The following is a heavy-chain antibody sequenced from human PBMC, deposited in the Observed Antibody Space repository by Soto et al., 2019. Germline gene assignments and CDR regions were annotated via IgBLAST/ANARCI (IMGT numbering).Heavy chain of an antibody. J-gene: IGHJ6*02. V-gene: IGHV4-59*08. CDR2: IYYSGST. CDR1: GGSISSYY. Sequence: PSETLSLTCTVSGGSISSYYWSWIRQPPGKGLEWIGYIYYSGSTNYNPSLKSRVTISVDTSKNQFSLKLSSVTAADTAVYYCARLSPDIVVVPAAMGGGYYGMDVWGQGTTVTVSS. CDR3: ARLSPDIVVVPAAMGGGYYGMDV. D-gene: IGHD2-2*01.